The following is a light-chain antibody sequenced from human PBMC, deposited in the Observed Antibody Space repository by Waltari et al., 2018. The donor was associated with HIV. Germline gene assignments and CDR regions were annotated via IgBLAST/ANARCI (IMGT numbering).Light chain of an antibody. V-gene: IGLV2-11*01. CDR1: GSDGCGYDY. Sequence: QSALTQPRSVSGSPGQSVTSPCTGTGSDGCGYDYVPWYQHRQGKPPKLMIYDVNKRSSGVPHRFSGSKSGNTASLTISGLQAEDESDYYCCSYAGTYTLVLFGGGTKLTVL. CDR2: DVN. J-gene: IGLJ2*01. CDR3: CSYAGTYTLVL.